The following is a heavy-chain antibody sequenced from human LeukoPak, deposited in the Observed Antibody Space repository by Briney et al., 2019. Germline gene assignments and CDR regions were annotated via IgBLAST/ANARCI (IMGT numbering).Heavy chain of an antibody. D-gene: IGHD3-9*01. V-gene: IGHV3-23*01. J-gene: IGHJ6*03. CDR3: ARDITLPGYFDWLHYYYYMDV. CDR2: ISGSGGST. Sequence: GGSLRLSCAASGFTFSSYAMSWVRQAPGKGLEWVSIISGSGGSTYYADSVKGRFTISRDNARNSLYLQMNSLRAEDTAVYYCARDITLPGYFDWLHYYYYMDVWGKGTTVTISS. CDR1: GFTFSSYA.